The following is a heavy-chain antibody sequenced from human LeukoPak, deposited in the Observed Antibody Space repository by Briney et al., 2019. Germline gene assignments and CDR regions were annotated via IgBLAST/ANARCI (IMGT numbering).Heavy chain of an antibody. CDR2: IYYTGST. Sequence: PSETLSLTCTVSGGSISTSSYSWGWIRQPPGKGLEWIGTIYYTGSTNYNPSLKSRVTISVDTSKNQFSLKLSSVTAADTAVYYCARAVIVVVTAPLGTPGYYFDSWGQGTRVTVSS. J-gene: IGHJ4*02. V-gene: IGHV4-39*07. CDR3: ARAVIVVVTAPLGTPGYYFDS. D-gene: IGHD2-21*02. CDR1: GGSISTSSYS.